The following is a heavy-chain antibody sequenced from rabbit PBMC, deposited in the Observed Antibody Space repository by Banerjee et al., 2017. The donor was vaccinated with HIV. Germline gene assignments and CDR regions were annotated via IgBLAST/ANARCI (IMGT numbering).Heavy chain of an antibody. CDR3: ARDRDTGSVYYFDL. J-gene: IGHJ4*01. CDR2: IYRSGST. CDR1: GFSFSSGYD. V-gene: IGHV1S45*01. D-gene: IGHD8-1*01. Sequence: QEQLEESGGDLVKPGASLTLTCTASGFSFSSGYDMSWVRQAPGKGLEWIGYIYRSGSTYYASWAKGRFTISKTSSTTMTLQMTSLTAADTATYFCARDRDTGSVYYFDLWGPGTLVTVS.